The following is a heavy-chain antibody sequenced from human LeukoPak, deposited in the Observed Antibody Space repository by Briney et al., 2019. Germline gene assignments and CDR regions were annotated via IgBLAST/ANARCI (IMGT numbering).Heavy chain of an antibody. CDR1: GFTFSAYY. V-gene: IGHV3-11*01. CDR3: ARRTYSNYFFDY. J-gene: IGHJ4*02. Sequence: TAGSLRLSCAASGFTFSAYYMSWLRQAPGKGLEWVSDISGSGDSKFYTDSVKGRFTISRDNAKNSLYLQMNSLRAEDTAVYYCARRTYSNYFFDYWGRGTLVTVSS. CDR2: ISGSGDSK. D-gene: IGHD4-11*01.